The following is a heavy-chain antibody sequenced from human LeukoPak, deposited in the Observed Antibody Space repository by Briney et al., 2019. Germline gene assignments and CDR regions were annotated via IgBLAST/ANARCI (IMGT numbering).Heavy chain of an antibody. Sequence: ASVKVSCKASGYTFTSYGISWVRQAPGQGLEWMGWISAYNGNTNYAQKFQGRVTMTRDTSISTAYMELSRLRSDDTAVYYCARVTMVRGVTPPGYWGQGTLVTVSS. CDR2: ISAYNGNT. CDR3: ARVTMVRGVTPPGY. J-gene: IGHJ4*02. D-gene: IGHD3-10*01. V-gene: IGHV1-18*01. CDR1: GYTFTSYG.